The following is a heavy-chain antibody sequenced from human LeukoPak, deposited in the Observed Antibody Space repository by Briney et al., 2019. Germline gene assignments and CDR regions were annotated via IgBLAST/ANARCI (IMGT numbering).Heavy chain of an antibody. CDR2: IYYSGST. CDR3: ARETVGATRMSAFDI. J-gene: IGHJ3*02. V-gene: IGHV4-39*07. CDR1: GGSISSSSYY. D-gene: IGHD1-26*01. Sequence: SETLSLTCTVSGGSISSSSYYWGWIRQPPGKGLEWIGSIYYSGSTYYNPSLKSRVTISVDTSRNLFSLKLSSVTAADTAVYYCARETVGATRMSAFDIWGQGTMVTVSS.